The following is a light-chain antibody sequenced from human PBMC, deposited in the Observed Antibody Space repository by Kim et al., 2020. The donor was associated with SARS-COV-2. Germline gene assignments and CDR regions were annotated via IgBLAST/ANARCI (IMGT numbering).Light chain of an antibody. CDR1: ESISNY. CDR2: DAS. V-gene: IGKV3-11*01. J-gene: IGKJ1*01. Sequence: EIVLTQSPATLSLSPGERATLSCRASESISNYLAWYQQKPGQAPRLLIYDASNRATGIPARFSGSGSGTDFTLTISSLEPEDFAVYYCQRRNRWCTFGQGTKVEIK. CDR3: QRRNRWCT.